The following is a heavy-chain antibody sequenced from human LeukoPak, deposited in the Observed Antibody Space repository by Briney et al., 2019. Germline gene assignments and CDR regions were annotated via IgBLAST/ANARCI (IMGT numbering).Heavy chain of an antibody. D-gene: IGHD3-3*01. CDR2: ISSSGSTI. CDR3: ARDLTDDFWSGYYKHYFDY. V-gene: IGHV3-11*04. Sequence: GGSLRLSCAASGFTFSDYYMSWIRQAPGKGLERVSYISSSGSTIYYADSVKGRFTISRDNAKNSLYLQMNSLRAEDTAVYYCARDLTDDFWSGYYKHYFDYWGQGTLVTVSS. CDR1: GFTFSDYY. J-gene: IGHJ4*02.